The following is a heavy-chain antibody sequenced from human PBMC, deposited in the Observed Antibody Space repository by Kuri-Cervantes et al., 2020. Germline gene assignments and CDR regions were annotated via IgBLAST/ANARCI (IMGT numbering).Heavy chain of an antibody. CDR3: ASGYCSGGSCYSNY. CDR1: GGSFSGYY. CDR2: INHSGST. D-gene: IGHD2-15*01. V-gene: IGHV4-34*01. Sequence: SQTLSLTCAVYGGSFSGYYWSWIRQPPGKGLEWIGEINHSGSTNYNPSLKSRVTISVDTSKNQFSLKLSSVTAADTAVYYCASGYCSGGSCYSNYWGQGTLVTVSS. J-gene: IGHJ4*02.